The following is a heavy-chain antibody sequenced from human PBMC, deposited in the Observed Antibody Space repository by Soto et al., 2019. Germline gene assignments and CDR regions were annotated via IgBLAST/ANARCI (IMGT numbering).Heavy chain of an antibody. CDR2: LSNTGRRT. V-gene: IGHV3-23*01. Sequence: VGSLRLSCVVSVFPFGANAMSWVRQAPGKGLEWVSGLSNTGRRTSYADSVKGRFNISRDNSENTVYLQMNSLRVEDTAVYYCATEMGATQGPFDNWGQGTLVTVSS. J-gene: IGHJ4*02. CDR1: VFPFGANA. CDR3: ATEMGATQGPFDN. D-gene: IGHD1-26*01.